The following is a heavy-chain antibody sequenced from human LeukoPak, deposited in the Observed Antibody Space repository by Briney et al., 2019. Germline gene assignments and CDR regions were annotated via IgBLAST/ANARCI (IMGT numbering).Heavy chain of an antibody. D-gene: IGHD2-2*01. V-gene: IGHV3-48*02. CDR3: ARAYCSSTSCPKMVFDY. Sequence: GESLKISCAASGFTFSGHSMSWVRQAPGKGLEWVSYISSGSSTIFYADSVKGRFTISRDNAKNSLYLQMNSLRDEDTAVYYCARAYCSSTSCPKMVFDYWGQGTLVTVSS. CDR2: ISSGSSTI. CDR1: GFTFSGHS. J-gene: IGHJ4*02.